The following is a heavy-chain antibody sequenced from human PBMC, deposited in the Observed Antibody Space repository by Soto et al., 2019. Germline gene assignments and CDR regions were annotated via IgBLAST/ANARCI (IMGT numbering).Heavy chain of an antibody. Sequence: PSETLSLTCAVSGGSISSSNWWSWVRQPPGKGLEWIGEIYHSGSTNYNPFLKSRVTISVDKSKNQFSLKLSSVTAADTAVYYCARDCGIAAAGAFDPWGQGTLVTVSS. CDR3: ARDCGIAAAGAFDP. D-gene: IGHD6-13*01. CDR1: GGSISSSNW. CDR2: IYHSGST. V-gene: IGHV4-4*02. J-gene: IGHJ5*02.